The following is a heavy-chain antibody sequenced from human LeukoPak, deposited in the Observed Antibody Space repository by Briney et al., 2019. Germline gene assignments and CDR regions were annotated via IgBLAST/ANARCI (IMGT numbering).Heavy chain of an antibody. Sequence: GGSLRLSCAASGFTFSTYAMNWLRQAPGKGLEWVSGISDRGDSSRYADSVKGRFTISRDNSKNTLYLQMNSLRAEDTAVYYCARFSGSYFRGWGQGTLVTVSS. V-gene: IGHV3-23*01. CDR1: GFTFSTYA. D-gene: IGHD1-26*01. CDR3: ARFSGSYFRG. J-gene: IGHJ4*02. CDR2: ISDRGDSS.